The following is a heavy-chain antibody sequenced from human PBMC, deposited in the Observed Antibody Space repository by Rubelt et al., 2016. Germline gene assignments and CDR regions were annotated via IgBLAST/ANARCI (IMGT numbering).Heavy chain of an antibody. V-gene: IGHV7-4-1*02. J-gene: IGHJ4*02. CDR3: ARVIAAAGRDGNYFDY. D-gene: IGHD6-13*01. CDR1: GYTFTSHA. CDR2: INTNTGNP. Sequence: QVQLVQSGSELKKPGASVKVSCKASGYTFTSHAMNWVRQAPGQGLEWMGWINTNTGNPTYAQGVTGRFVFSLYTSVSTASLQISSLKAEDTAVYYCARVIAAAGRDGNYFDYWGQGTLVTVSS.